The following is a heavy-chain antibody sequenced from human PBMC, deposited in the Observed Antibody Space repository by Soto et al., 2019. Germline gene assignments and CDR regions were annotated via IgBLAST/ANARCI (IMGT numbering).Heavy chain of an antibody. CDR3: ARDGRGTTGKVLNLHYYYGMDV. V-gene: IGHV3-21*01. CDR2: ISSSSSYI. D-gene: IGHD1-1*01. Sequence: EVQLVESGGGLVKPGGSLRLSCAASGFTFSSYSMNWVRQAPGKGLEWVSSISSSSSYIYYADSVKGRFTISRDNAKNSLYLQMNSLRAEDTAVYYCARDGRGTTGKVLNLHYYYGMDVWGQGTTVTVSS. CDR1: GFTFSSYS. J-gene: IGHJ6*02.